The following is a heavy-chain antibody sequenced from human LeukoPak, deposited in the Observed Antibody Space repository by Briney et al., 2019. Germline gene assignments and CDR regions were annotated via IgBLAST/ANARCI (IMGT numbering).Heavy chain of an antibody. CDR3: ARVDVLLWFGESQKNNWFDP. Sequence: RASETLSLTCTVSGGSISSSSYYWGWIRQPPGKGLEWIGSIYYSGSTYYNPSLKSRVTISVATSKNQFSLKLSSVTAADTAVYYCARVDVLLWFGESQKNNWFDPWGQGTLVTVSS. CDR2: IYYSGST. V-gene: IGHV4-39*01. CDR1: GGSISSSSYY. D-gene: IGHD3-10*01. J-gene: IGHJ5*02.